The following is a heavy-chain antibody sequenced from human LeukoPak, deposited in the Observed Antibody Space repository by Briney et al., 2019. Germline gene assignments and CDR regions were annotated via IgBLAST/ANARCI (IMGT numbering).Heavy chain of an antibody. V-gene: IGHV3-30*04. Sequence: PGRSLRLSCAASGFTFSSYAMHWVRQAPGKGLEWVAVISYDGSNKYYADSVKGRFTISRDNSKNTLYLQMNSLRAEDTAVYYCAKEAFLMGANSWGQGTMVTVSS. D-gene: IGHD1-26*01. J-gene: IGHJ3*02. CDR1: GFTFSSYA. CDR3: AKEAFLMGANS. CDR2: ISYDGSNK.